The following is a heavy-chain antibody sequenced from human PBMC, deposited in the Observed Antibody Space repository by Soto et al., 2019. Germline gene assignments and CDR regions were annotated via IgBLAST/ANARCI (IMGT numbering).Heavy chain of an antibody. D-gene: IGHD2-2*01. Sequence: SVKLSCKASGGTFSSYAISWVRQAPGQGLEWMGGIIPIFGTANYAQKFQGRVTITADESTSTAYMELSSLRSEDTAVYYCARTVLVSAAEYYYGMDFCGQGTTVTVSS. V-gene: IGHV1-69*13. CDR3: ARTVLVSAAEYYYGMDF. CDR1: GGTFSSYA. CDR2: IIPIFGTA. J-gene: IGHJ6*02.